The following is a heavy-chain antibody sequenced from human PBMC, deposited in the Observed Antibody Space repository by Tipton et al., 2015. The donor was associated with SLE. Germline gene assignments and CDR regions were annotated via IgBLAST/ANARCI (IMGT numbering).Heavy chain of an antibody. J-gene: IGHJ2*01. V-gene: IGHV1-18*01. D-gene: IGHD4-17*01. CDR1: GYTFTTYG. CDR2: ISPYKGNT. CDR3: STVVTTGLYWYFDL. Sequence: QSGAEVKKPGASVKVSCKVSGYTFTTYGISWVRQAPGQGLEWMGWISPYKGNTNYAQKVQGRVTMTTDTSTSTAYMELRSLRSDDTAVYYCSTVVTTGLYWYFDLWGRGTLVTVSS.